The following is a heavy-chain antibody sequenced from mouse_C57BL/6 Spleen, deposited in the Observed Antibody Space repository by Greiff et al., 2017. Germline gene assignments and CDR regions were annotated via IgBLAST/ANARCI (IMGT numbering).Heavy chain of an antibody. CDR3: ARSLTTVVPSAMDY. D-gene: IGHD1-1*01. CDR1: GYSFTDYN. CDR2: INPNYGTT. J-gene: IGHJ4*01. V-gene: IGHV1-39*01. Sequence: EVKLMESGPELVKPGASVKISCKASGYSFTDYNMNWVKQSNGKSLEWIGVINPNYGTTSYNQKFKGKATLTVDQSSSTAYMQLNSLTSEDSAVYYCARSLTTVVPSAMDYWGQGTSVTVSS.